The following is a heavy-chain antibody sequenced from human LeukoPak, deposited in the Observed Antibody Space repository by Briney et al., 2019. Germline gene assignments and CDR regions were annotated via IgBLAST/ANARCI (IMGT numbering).Heavy chain of an antibody. Sequence: ASVKVSCKVSGYTLTELSMHWVRQAPGKGLEWMGGFDPEDGETIYAQKFQGRITMTEDTSTDTAYMELSSLRSEDTAVYYCATENGRYCSGGSCCSKGLFDPWGQGTLVTVSS. J-gene: IGHJ5*02. V-gene: IGHV1-24*01. D-gene: IGHD2-15*01. CDR1: GYTLTELS. CDR3: ATENGRYCSGGSCCSKGLFDP. CDR2: FDPEDGET.